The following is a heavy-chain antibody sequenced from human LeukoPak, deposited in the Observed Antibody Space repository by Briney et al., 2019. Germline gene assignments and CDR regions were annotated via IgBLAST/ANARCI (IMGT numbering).Heavy chain of an antibody. CDR1: GGSISSYY. CDR2: IYYSGSP. D-gene: IGHD6-13*01. CDR3: ARGYPPGIAAAGTVGSEFDY. J-gene: IGHJ4*02. V-gene: IGHV4-59*08. Sequence: SETLSLTCTVSGGSISSYYWSWIRQPPGKGLEWIGYIYYSGSPNYNPSLKSRVTISVDTSKNQFSLKLSSVTAADTAVYYCARGYPPGIAAAGTVGSEFDYWGQGTLVTVSS.